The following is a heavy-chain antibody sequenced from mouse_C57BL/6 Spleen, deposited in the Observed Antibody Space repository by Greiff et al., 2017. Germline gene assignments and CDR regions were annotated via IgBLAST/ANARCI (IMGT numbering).Heavy chain of an antibody. D-gene: IGHD1-1*01. CDR2: IDPETGGT. CDR1: GYTFTDYE. CDR3: TREDYGSSYDD. V-gene: IGHV1-15*01. Sequence: QVQLQQSGAELVRPGASVTLSCKASGYTFTDYEMHWVKQTPVHGLEWIGAIDPETGGTAYNQKFKGKAILTADKSSSTAYMELRSLTSEDSAVYYCTREDYGSSYDDWGQGTTLTVSS. J-gene: IGHJ2*01.